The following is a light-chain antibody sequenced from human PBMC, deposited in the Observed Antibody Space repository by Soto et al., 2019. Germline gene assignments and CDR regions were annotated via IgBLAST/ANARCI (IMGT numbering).Light chain of an antibody. Sequence: EIVSTQSPATLSLSPGDRATLSCRASQSVTTFLAWYQQKPGQAPRLLIYDASDRAPGIPARFSGSGSATDFTLTINNLEPEDFAVYYCQQRSNWPPSITFGQGTRLEIK. J-gene: IGKJ5*01. CDR2: DAS. V-gene: IGKV3-11*01. CDR1: QSVTTF. CDR3: QQRSNWPPSIT.